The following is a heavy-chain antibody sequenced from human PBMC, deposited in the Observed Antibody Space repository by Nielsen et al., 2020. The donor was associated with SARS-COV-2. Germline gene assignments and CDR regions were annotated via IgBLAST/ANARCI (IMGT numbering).Heavy chain of an antibody. V-gene: IGHV1-2*02. CDR1: GYTFTGYY. CDR3: SIWFGELSLYYYYGMDV. J-gene: IGHJ6*02. CDR2: INPNSGGT. Sequence: ASVKVSCKASGYTFTGYYMHWVRQAPGQGLEWMGWINPNSGGTNYAQKFQGRVTMTRDTSISTAYMELSRLRSDDTAVYYCSIWFGELSLYYYYGMDVWGQGTTVTVSS. D-gene: IGHD3-10*01.